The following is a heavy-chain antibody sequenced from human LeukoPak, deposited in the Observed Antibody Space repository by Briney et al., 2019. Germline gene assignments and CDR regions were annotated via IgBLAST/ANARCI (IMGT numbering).Heavy chain of an antibody. V-gene: IGHV5-51*01. D-gene: IGHD3-22*01. Sequence: GESLKISCKGSGYSFTSYWIGWVRQMPGKGLEWMGIIYPGDSDTRYSPSFQGQVTISADKSISTAYLQWSSLKASDTAMYYCARHVVKSSGCYYGDSGDYWGQGTLVTVSS. CDR1: GYSFTSYW. J-gene: IGHJ4*02. CDR2: IYPGDSDT. CDR3: ARHVVKSSGCYYGDSGDY.